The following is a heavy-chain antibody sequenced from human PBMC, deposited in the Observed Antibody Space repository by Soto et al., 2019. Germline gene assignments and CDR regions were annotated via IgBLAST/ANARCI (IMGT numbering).Heavy chain of an antibody. CDR2: IYYSGST. Sequence: PSETLSLTCTVSGGSISSGDYYWSWIRQPPGKGLEWIGYIYYSGSTYYNPSLKSRVTISVDTSKNQFSLKLSSVTAADTAVYYCARGLGGVIVDHDAFDIWGQGTMXTVSS. V-gene: IGHV4-30-4*01. CDR3: ARGLGGVIVDHDAFDI. D-gene: IGHD3-16*02. J-gene: IGHJ3*02. CDR1: GGSISSGDYY.